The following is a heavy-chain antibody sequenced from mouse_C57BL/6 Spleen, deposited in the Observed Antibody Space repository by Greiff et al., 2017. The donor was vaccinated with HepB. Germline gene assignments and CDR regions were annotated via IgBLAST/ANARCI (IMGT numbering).Heavy chain of an antibody. CDR1: GFTFSDYY. J-gene: IGHJ4*01. Sequence: EVKLVESEGGLVQPGSSMKLSCTASGFTFSDYYMAWVRQVPEKGLEWVANINYDGSSTYYLDSLKSRFIISRDNAKNSLYMQMSSLKSEDTATYYCARSPRHYAMDDWGQGTSVTVSS. V-gene: IGHV5-16*01. CDR3: ARSPRHYAMDD. CDR2: INYDGSST.